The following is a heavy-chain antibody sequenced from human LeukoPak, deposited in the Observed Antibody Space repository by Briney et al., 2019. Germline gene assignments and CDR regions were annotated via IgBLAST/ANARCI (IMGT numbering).Heavy chain of an antibody. CDR1: GGTFSSYT. J-gene: IGHJ4*02. V-gene: IGHV1-69*02. CDR2: IIPILGIA. Sequence: GASVKVSCKASGGTFSSYTISWVRQAPGQGLEWVGRIIPILGIANYAQKFQGRVTITADKSTSTAYMELSSLRSEDTAVYYCASLYYYDSGGSPFDYWGQGTLVTVSS. CDR3: ASLYYYDSGGSPFDY. D-gene: IGHD3-22*01.